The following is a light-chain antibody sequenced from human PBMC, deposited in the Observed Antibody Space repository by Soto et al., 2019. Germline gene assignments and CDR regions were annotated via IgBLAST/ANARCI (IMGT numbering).Light chain of an antibody. V-gene: IGLV2-11*01. CDR2: DVT. Sequence: QSVLTQPRSVSGSPGQSVTISCTGTSSNVGGYTYVSWYQKNACKPPKLMIYDVTKRPSGVPDRFSGYKSGNTASLTISGLQAEDESDYYCCSYAGKYTFLFGAGTKLTVL. CDR3: CSYAGKYTFL. CDR1: SSNVGGYTY. J-gene: IGLJ2*01.